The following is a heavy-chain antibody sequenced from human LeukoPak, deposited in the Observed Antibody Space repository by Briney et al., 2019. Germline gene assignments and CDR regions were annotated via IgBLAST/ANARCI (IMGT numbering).Heavy chain of an antibody. Sequence: GGSLRLSCAASGFTFSSYCMNWVRQAPGEGLEWVSYISSSSSTIYYADSVKGRFTISRDNPKNTLYLQMNSLRVEDTAVYYCAKGNIAARQDIMDVWGQGTTVTVSS. D-gene: IGHD6-6*01. J-gene: IGHJ6*02. CDR1: GFTFSSYC. CDR3: AKGNIAARQDIMDV. CDR2: ISSSSSTI. V-gene: IGHV3-48*01.